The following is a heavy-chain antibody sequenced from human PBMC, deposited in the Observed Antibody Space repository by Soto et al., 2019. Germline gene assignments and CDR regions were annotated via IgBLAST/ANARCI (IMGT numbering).Heavy chain of an antibody. Sequence: GGSLRLSCAASGFTFSSYSMNWVRQAPGKGLEWVSSISSSSSYIYYADSVKGRFTISRDNAKNSLYLQMNSLRAEDTAVYYCARGGGPTRFDPWGQGTLVTVSS. J-gene: IGHJ5*02. CDR3: ARGGGPTRFDP. V-gene: IGHV3-21*01. CDR2: ISSSSSYI. CDR1: GFTFSSYS. D-gene: IGHD2-15*01.